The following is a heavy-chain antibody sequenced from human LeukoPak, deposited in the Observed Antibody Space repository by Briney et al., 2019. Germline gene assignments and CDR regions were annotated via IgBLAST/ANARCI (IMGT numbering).Heavy chain of an antibody. CDR1: GGSISSSSYY. J-gene: IGHJ4*02. Sequence: SETLSLTCTVSGGSISSSSYYWSWIRQPPGKGLECIGYIYYSGSTSYSPSLKSRVTISVDTSKNQFSLKLSSVAAADTAVYYCTRRLYGGNFDNWGQGTLVTVSS. CDR3: TRRLYGGNFDN. V-gene: IGHV4-61*01. D-gene: IGHD4-23*01. CDR2: IYYSGST.